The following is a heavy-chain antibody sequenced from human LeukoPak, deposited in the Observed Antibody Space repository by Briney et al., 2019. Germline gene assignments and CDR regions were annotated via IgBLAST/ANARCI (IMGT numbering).Heavy chain of an antibody. CDR1: GYTLTSYY. CDR3: ARESRDGYQSSDAFDI. Sequence: GASVKVSFKASGYTLTSYYMHWVRQAPGQGLEWMGIINPSGGSTSYAQKFQGRVTMTRDTSTSTVYMELSSLRSEDTAVYYCARESRDGYQSSDAFDIWGQGTMVTVSS. CDR2: INPSGGST. V-gene: IGHV1-46*01. J-gene: IGHJ3*02. D-gene: IGHD5-24*01.